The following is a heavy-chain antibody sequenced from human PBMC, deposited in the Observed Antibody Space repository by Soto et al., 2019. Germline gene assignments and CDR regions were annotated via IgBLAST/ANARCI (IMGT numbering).Heavy chain of an antibody. Sequence: SVKVSCKASGGTFSSYAISWVRQAPGQGLEWMGGIIPIFGTANYAQKFQGRVTITADSVKGRFTASRDNAKNMVFLQMNSLRVEDTAVYYCARDVPHNWFDSWGQGTLVTVSS. CDR2: IIPIFGTA. V-gene: IGHV1-69*13. CDR1: GGTFSSYA. D-gene: IGHD2-8*01. CDR3: LRVEDTAVYYCARDVPHNWFDS. J-gene: IGHJ5*01.